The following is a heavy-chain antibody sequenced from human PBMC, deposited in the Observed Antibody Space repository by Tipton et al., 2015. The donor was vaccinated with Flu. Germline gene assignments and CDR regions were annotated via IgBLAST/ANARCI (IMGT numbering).Heavy chain of an antibody. CDR2: ISPFNTNT. J-gene: IGHJ4*02. V-gene: IGHV1-18*01. CDR3: ARGYGGYDSLEY. Sequence: QSGPEVKKTGASVKVSCKASGYTFTSFGVSWVRQAPGQGLEWMGWISPFNTNTKYTQILQGRVTMTADTSMNIAYMELRSLTSDDTAVYYCARGYGGYDSLEYGGQGTLVTVSS. CDR1: GYTFTSFG. D-gene: IGHD5-12*01.